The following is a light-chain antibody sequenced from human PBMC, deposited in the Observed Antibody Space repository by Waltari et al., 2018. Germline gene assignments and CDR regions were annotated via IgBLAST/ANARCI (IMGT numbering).Light chain of an antibody. Sequence: QSALTQPASVSGSPGQSITISCIGSSNDVGSYNIVSWYQQHPGKVPKLMIYEVTKRPSGVSNRFSGSKSGNTASLTISGLQADDEGNYYCCSYAGSNTVMFGGGTKLTVL. V-gene: IGLV2-23*02. J-gene: IGLJ3*02. CDR1: SNDVGSYNI. CDR3: CSYAGSNTVM. CDR2: EVT.